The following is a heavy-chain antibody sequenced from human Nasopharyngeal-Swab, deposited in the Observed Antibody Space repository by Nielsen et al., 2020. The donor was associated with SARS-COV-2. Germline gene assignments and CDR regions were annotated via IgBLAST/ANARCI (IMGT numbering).Heavy chain of an antibody. V-gene: IGHV3-33*01. CDR3: ARDLAFGETGTTVDY. CDR2: IWYDGSNK. J-gene: IGHJ4*02. Sequence: GESLKISCAASGFTFSSYGMHWVRQAPGKGLEWVAVIWYDGSNKYYADSVKGRFTISRDNSKNTLYLQMNSLRVEDTAVYYCARDLAFGETGTTVDYWGQGTLVTVSS. CDR1: GFTFSSYG. D-gene: IGHD1-7*01.